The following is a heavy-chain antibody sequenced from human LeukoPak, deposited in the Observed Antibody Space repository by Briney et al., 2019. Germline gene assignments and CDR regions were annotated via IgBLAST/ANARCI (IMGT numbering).Heavy chain of an antibody. D-gene: IGHD3-22*01. CDR2: INHSGST. V-gene: IGHV4-34*01. CDR3: ARQNRDSSGYSY. CDR1: GGSFSGYY. Sequence: PSETLSLTCAVYGGSFSGYYWSWIRQPPGKGLEWIGEINHSGSTNYNPSLKSRVTISVDTSKNQFSLKLSSVTAADTAVYYCARQNRDSSGYSYWGQGTLVTVSS. J-gene: IGHJ4*02.